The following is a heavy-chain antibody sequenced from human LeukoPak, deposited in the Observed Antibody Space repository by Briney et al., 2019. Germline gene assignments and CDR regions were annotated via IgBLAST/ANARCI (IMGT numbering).Heavy chain of an antibody. CDR1: GYRFTSYW. CDR3: ARLSGRVVCSAGSCYIDG. D-gene: IGHD2-15*01. Sequence: GGALQIPCKGSGYRFTSYWIGWVRQMPGKGLEWMGIIYPGDSDTKYSPSFQGHVTISADKSVNTAYLQWSSLWAAGHAMYYCARLSGRVVCSAGSCYIDGWGQRTPVTVSS. CDR2: IYPGDSDT. J-gene: IGHJ4*02. V-gene: IGHV5-51*01.